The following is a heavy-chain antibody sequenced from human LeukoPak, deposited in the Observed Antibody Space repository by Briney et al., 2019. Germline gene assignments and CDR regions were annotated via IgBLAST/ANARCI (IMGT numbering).Heavy chain of an antibody. V-gene: IGHV3-53*04. Sequence: GGSLRLSYAASGFTVSSNYMSWVRQAPGKGLEWVSVIYSGGSTYYADSVKGRFTISRHNSKNTLYLQMNSLRAEDTAVYYCARGTYLAVAGSYYYYYGMDVWGQGTTVTVSS. D-gene: IGHD6-19*01. CDR3: ARGTYLAVAGSYYYYYGMDV. J-gene: IGHJ6*02. CDR1: GFTVSSNY. CDR2: IYSGGST.